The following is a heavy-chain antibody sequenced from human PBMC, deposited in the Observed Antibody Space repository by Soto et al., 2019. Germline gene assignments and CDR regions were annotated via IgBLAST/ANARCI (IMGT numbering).Heavy chain of an antibody. J-gene: IGHJ2*01. V-gene: IGHV4-59*08. CDR3: ARRSGGGYWYFDL. CDR1: GGSISSYY. Sequence: QVQLQESGPGLVKPSETLSLTCTVSGGSISSYYWSWIRQPPGKGLEWIGYIYYSGSTNYNPSLKSRVTVSVDTSKNPFSLKLSSVSAADTAVYYCARRSGGGYWYFDLWGRGTLVTVSS. CDR2: IYYSGST.